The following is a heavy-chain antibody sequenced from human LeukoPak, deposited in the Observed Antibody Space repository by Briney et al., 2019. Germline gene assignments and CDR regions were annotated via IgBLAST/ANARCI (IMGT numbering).Heavy chain of an antibody. J-gene: IGHJ6*03. D-gene: IGHD1-26*01. V-gene: IGHV3-21*01. Sequence: GGSLRLSCAASGFTFSSYSMSWVRQAPGKGLEWVSSISSSSSYIYYADSVKGRLTTSRDNAKNSLYLQMNCLRAEDTAVYYCAKDRESGSYYYYYYMDVWGKGTTVTVSS. CDR2: ISSSSSYI. CDR1: GFTFSSYS. CDR3: AKDRESGSYYYYYYMDV.